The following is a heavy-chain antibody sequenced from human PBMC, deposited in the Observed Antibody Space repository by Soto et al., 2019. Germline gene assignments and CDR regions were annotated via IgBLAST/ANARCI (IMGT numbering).Heavy chain of an antibody. CDR2: ISGSGGST. Sequence: PWLSXRLSCSASVVTFSSYSMSLVRQAPGKGLEWVSAISGSGGSTYYADSVNGRFTISRDNSKNTLYLQMNSLRAEDTAVYYCEKVFKGATGGVDGKFDYWGQGPLVTV. J-gene: IGHJ4*02. CDR3: EKVFKGATGGVDGKFDY. V-gene: IGHV3-23*01. CDR1: VVTFSSYS. D-gene: IGHD3-16*01.